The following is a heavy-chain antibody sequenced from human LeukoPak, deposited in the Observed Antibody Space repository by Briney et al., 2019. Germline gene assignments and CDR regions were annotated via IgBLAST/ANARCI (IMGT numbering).Heavy chain of an antibody. J-gene: IGHJ4*02. V-gene: IGHV3-9*01. CDR1: GFTFDDYA. CDR2: ISWNSGSI. D-gene: IGHD3-22*01. Sequence: QPGGSLRLSCAASGFTFDDYAMPWVRQAPGKGLEWVSGISWNSGSIGYADSVKGRFTISRDNAKNSLYLQMNSLRAEDTALYYCAKDIYYDSSGLDYWGQGTLVTVSS. CDR3: AKDIYYDSSGLDY.